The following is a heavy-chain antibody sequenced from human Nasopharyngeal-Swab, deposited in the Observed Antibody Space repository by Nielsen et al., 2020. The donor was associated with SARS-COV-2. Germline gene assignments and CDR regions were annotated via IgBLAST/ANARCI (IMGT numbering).Heavy chain of an antibody. Sequence: GSLRLSCTAPGFTHAYVIHWVRQAPGKGLEWVALISHDGDMKYYADSVKGRFTISRDISKNTVYLQMSSLRAEDTAVYYCAKGTGMTYRAIDYWGQGTLVTASS. CDR1: GFTHAYV. V-gene: IGHV3-30*18. CDR2: ISHDGDMK. D-gene: IGHD1-14*01. J-gene: IGHJ4*02. CDR3: AKGTGMTYRAIDY.